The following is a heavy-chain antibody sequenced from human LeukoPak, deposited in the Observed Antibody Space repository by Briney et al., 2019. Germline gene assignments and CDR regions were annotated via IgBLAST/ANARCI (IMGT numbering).Heavy chain of an antibody. CDR3: ARGAHKRDDYGGFFDY. CDR2: ISYDGSNK. CDR1: GFIFNNYA. J-gene: IGHJ4*02. D-gene: IGHD4-23*01. Sequence: GRSLRLSCAVSGFIFNNYALHWVRQAPGKGLEWVAVISYDGSNKDYADSVKGRFTISRDNSKNTLYLQMNSLRAEDTAVYYCARGAHKRDDYGGFFDYWGQKTLVTVSS. V-gene: IGHV3-30*04.